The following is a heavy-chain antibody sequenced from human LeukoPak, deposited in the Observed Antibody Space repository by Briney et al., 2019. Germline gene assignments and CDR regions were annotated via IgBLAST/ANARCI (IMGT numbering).Heavy chain of an antibody. V-gene: IGHV3-74*01. Sequence: GGSLRLSCAASGFTFSSYGMHWVRQAPGKGLLWVSRINTDGSSTSYADSVKGRFTITRDNAKNMVYLQMNSLRGEDTAVYYCARENFDPWGQGTQVTVSP. J-gene: IGHJ5*02. CDR1: GFTFSSYG. CDR3: ARENFDP. CDR2: INTDGSST.